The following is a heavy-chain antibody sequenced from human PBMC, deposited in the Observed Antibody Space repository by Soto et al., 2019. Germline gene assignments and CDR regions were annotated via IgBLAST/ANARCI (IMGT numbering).Heavy chain of an antibody. Sequence: QVQLVQSGAEVKKPGSSVKVSCKASGGTFSSYTISWVRQAPGQGLEWMGRIIPILGIANYAQKFQGRVTITADKSTSTAYMELSSMRSEVTAVYYCARDKRYCSSTSCYYMDVWGKGTTVTVSS. J-gene: IGHJ6*03. CDR3: ARDKRYCSSTSCYYMDV. CDR1: GGTFSSYT. CDR2: IIPILGIA. D-gene: IGHD2-2*01. V-gene: IGHV1-69*08.